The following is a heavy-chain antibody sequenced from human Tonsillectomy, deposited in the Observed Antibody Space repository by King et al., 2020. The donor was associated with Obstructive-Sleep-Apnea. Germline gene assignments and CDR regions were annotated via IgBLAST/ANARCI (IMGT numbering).Heavy chain of an antibody. V-gene: IGHV4-39*07. CDR2: IYYSGST. CDR1: GGSISSSEYY. CDR3: VREDYGDFECAY. D-gene: IGHD4-17*01. Sequence: QLQESGPGLVKPSDTLSLTCTVSGGSISSSEYYCGCIRQPPGKGLAWIGGIYYSGSTYYNPSLKCRVTISLDTSKNHFSLRLSSVTAADTAVYYCVREDYGDFECAYWGQGTLVTVSS. J-gene: IGHJ4*02.